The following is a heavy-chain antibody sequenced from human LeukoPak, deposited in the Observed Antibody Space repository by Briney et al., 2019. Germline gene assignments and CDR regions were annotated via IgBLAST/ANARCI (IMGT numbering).Heavy chain of an antibody. CDR2: ISSSSSTI. J-gene: IGHJ4*02. D-gene: IGHD3-22*01. CDR3: AREIYDSSGYYDY. CDR1: GFTFSSYS. Sequence: PGGSLRLSCAASGFTFSSYSMNWVRQAPGKGLEWVSYISSSSSTIYYADSVKGRFTISRDNAKNSLYLQMNSLRAKDTAVYYCAREIYDSSGYYDYWGQGTLVTVSS. V-gene: IGHV3-48*01.